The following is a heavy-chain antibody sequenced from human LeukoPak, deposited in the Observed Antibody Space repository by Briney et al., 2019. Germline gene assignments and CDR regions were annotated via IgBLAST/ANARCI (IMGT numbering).Heavy chain of an antibody. Sequence: GGSLRLSCAASGFTFSSYSMNWVRQAPGKGPEWVSSISSSSSYIYYADSVKGRFTISRDNAKNSLYLQMNSLRAEDTAVYYCARDFDTDSAFDIWGQGTMVTVSS. CDR1: GFTFSSYS. V-gene: IGHV3-21*01. J-gene: IGHJ3*02. D-gene: IGHD2-21*01. CDR2: ISSSSSYI. CDR3: ARDFDTDSAFDI.